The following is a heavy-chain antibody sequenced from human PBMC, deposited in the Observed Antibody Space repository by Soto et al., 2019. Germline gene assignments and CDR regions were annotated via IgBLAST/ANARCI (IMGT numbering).Heavy chain of an antibody. CDR3: ARGDPPTIAVAGTFWAYTIDY. CDR1: GFTFSSYA. Sequence: PGGSLRLSCAASGFTFSSYAMNWVRQAPGRGLEWVSVIWYDGGTKYYADSVKGRFTISRDNSKNTLYLQMNSLRAEDTAVYYCARGDPPTIAVAGTFWAYTIDYWGQGTLVTVSS. J-gene: IGHJ4*02. D-gene: IGHD6-19*01. V-gene: IGHV3-33*08. CDR2: IWYDGGTK.